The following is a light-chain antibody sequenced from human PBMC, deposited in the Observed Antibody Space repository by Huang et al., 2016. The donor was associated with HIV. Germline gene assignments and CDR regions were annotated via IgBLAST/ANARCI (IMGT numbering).Light chain of an antibody. CDR1: QGTSNS. V-gene: IGKV1-NL1*01. J-gene: IGKJ1*01. CDR3: QQYYTSPT. Sequence: DIHTTQFRLSPLAFLAVTVTITCCLSQGTSNSVAWYQQKPGKAPKLLLYSTSRLESGVPSRFRGGGSGTDYTLTINSLQPDDFATYYCQQYYTSPTFGQGSKVEIK. CDR2: STS.